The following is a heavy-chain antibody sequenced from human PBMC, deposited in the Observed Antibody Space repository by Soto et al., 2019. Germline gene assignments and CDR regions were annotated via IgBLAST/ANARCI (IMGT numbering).Heavy chain of an antibody. CDR1: GYTFTSYG. D-gene: IGHD3-10*01. CDR2: ISAYNGNT. Sequence: QVQLVQSGAEVKKPGASVKVSCKASGYTFTSYGISWVRQAPGQGLEWMGWISAYNGNTNYAQKLQGRVTMTTDTSTSTAYMERRSLRSDDTAVDYCARAPVYYGSGSYSGYYGMDVWGQGTTFTVSS. V-gene: IGHV1-18*01. CDR3: ARAPVYYGSGSYSGYYGMDV. J-gene: IGHJ6*02.